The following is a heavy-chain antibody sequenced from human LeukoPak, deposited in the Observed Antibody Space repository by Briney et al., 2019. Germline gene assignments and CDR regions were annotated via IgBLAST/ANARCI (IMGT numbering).Heavy chain of an antibody. Sequence: GGSLRLSCAASGFTFSSYAMSWVRQAPGKGLEWVSAIGGSGGSTYYADSVKGRFTISRDNSKNTLHLQMNSLRAEDTAVYYCAKDRIIVSSYFDYWVQGTLATVTS. J-gene: IGHJ4*02. V-gene: IGHV3-23*01. CDR1: GFTFSSYA. CDR3: AKDRIIVSSYFDY. CDR2: IGGSGGST. D-gene: IGHD5/OR15-5a*01.